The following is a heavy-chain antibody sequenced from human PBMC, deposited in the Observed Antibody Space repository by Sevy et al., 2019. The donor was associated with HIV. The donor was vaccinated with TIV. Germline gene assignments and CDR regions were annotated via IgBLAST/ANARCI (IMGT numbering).Heavy chain of an antibody. CDR3: AKLRPHYSSGWLRDLDY. Sequence: GGSLRLSCAASGFTFDNYDMSWVRQAPGKGLEWVSAISGNGVSTYYAVSVKGRFTISRDNSKNTLNVQMNSLRAEDTAVYYCAKLRPHYSSGWLRDLDYWGQGTLVTVSS. V-gene: IGHV3-23*01. J-gene: IGHJ4*02. CDR2: ISGNGVST. D-gene: IGHD6-19*01. CDR1: GFTFDNYD.